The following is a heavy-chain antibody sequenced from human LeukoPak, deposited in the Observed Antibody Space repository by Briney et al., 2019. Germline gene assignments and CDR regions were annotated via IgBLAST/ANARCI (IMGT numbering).Heavy chain of an antibody. CDR1: GYSFSSYW. Sequence: GESLKISRKGLGYSFSSYWNAWVRQRPEKGLEWMGIIYPGGSETRYDPSFQGQVTISADMSTSTAYLQWSSLRASDTAMYYCARASRDGYNQNFDHWGQGTLVTVSS. CDR3: ARASRDGYNQNFDH. CDR2: IYPGGSET. J-gene: IGHJ4*02. D-gene: IGHD5-24*01. V-gene: IGHV5-51*01.